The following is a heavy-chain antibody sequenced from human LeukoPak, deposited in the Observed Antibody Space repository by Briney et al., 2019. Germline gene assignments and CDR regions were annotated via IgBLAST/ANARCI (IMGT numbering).Heavy chain of an antibody. Sequence: GGSLRLSCAASGFTFGDFYMTWLRQTPGKGPEWLSYISMNGTDMDYADSVRGRFTISRDNSKNTLFLQMNSLRAEDTAVYYCAKDIGVAGAEIFDYWGQGTLVTVSS. CDR1: GFTFGDFY. CDR3: AKDIGVAGAEIFDY. V-gene: IGHV3-11*01. CDR2: ISMNGTDM. D-gene: IGHD6-19*01. J-gene: IGHJ4*02.